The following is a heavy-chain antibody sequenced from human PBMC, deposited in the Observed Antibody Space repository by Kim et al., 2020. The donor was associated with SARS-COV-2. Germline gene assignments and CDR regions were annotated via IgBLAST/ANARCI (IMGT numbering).Heavy chain of an antibody. J-gene: IGHJ3*02. CDR1: GFTFSSYA. CDR3: AKDQGDGFGELSDDAFDI. CDR2: ISGSGGST. V-gene: IGHV3-23*01. D-gene: IGHD3-10*01. Sequence: GGSLRLSCAASGFTFSSYAMSWVRQAPGKGLEWVSAISGSGGSTYYADSVKGRFTISRDNSKNTLYLQMNSLRAEDTAVYYCAKDQGDGFGELSDDAFDIWGQGTMVTVSS.